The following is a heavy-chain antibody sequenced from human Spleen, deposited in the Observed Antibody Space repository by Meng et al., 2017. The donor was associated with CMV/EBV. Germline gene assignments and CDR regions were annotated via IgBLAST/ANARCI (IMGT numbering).Heavy chain of an antibody. CDR1: GYSFTSYG. J-gene: IGHJ4*02. D-gene: IGHD3-10*01. CDR3: ARSHESTGEFYFDY. V-gene: IGHV1-18*01. Sequence: SGYSFTSYGINWVRQDPGQGLEWMGWISGYNGNTNYAQNLRGRVTMTTDTSTSTAYMELRSLRSDDTAVYYCARSHESTGEFYFDYWGQGTLVTVSS. CDR2: ISGYNGNT.